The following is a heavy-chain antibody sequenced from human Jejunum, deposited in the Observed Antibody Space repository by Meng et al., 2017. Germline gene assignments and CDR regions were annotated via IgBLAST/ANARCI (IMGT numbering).Heavy chain of an antibody. CDR2: MGCDGVYT. D-gene: IGHD2-21*01. Sequence: GESLKISCAASGFTFMSHAMHWVRQAPGKGLEYVSSMGCDGVYTHYADSVKGRFTISRDNSKNTLFLQMGSLRGDDMAVYYCARQYCGATTSTTGGFDIWGQGTVVTVSS. V-gene: IGHV3-64*02. CDR3: ARQYCGATTSTTGGFDI. J-gene: IGHJ3*02. CDR1: GFTFMSHA.